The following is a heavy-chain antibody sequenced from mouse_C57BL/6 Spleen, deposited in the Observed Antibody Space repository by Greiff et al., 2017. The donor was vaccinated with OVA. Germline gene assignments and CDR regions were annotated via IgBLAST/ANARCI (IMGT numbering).Heavy chain of an antibody. V-gene: IGHV1-64*01. D-gene: IGHD2-5*01. J-gene: IGHJ3*01. CDR2: IHPNSGST. CDR3: ARVYSKPFAD. CDR1: GYTFTSYW. Sequence: VQLQQPGAELVKPGASVKLSCKASGYTFTSYWMHWVKQRPGQGLEWIGMIHPNSGSTNYNEKFKSKATLTVDKSSSTAYMQLSSLTSECSAIYYSARVYSKPFADWGKGTLVTVSA.